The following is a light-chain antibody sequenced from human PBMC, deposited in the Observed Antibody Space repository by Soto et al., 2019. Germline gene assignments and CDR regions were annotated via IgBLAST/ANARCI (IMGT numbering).Light chain of an antibody. Sequence: DIQMTQSPSSLSASVGDRVTISCQASQDISNSLNWYQQKPGKAPKLLIYDASNLETGVPSRFSGSGSGTDFIFTISSLQPEDIATYYCQHCDSLPFTFGQGTR. V-gene: IGKV1-33*01. CDR1: QDISNS. J-gene: IGKJ5*01. CDR3: QHCDSLPFT. CDR2: DAS.